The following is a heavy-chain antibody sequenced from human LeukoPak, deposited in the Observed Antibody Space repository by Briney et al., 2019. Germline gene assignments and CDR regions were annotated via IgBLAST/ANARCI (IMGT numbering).Heavy chain of an antibody. J-gene: IGHJ4*02. Sequence: PGGSLRLSCAASGFTFSSYTMNWVRQAPGKGLEWVSSISRSSSYIYYADSVKGRFTISRDNAKNSLYLQMNSLRAEDSALYYCARGVYSSGWCHDYWGQGTLVTVSS. CDR2: ISRSSSYI. CDR1: GFTFSSYT. V-gene: IGHV3-21*01. D-gene: IGHD6-19*01. CDR3: ARGVYSSGWCHDY.